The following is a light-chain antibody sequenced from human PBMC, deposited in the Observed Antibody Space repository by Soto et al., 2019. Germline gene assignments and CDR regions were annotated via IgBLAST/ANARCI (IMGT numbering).Light chain of an antibody. CDR2: GAS. Sequence: EIVLTQSPATLSSFPGDRVTLACRASQYINTRLAWYQHRPGQAPRXLIYGASSRATGIPDRFSGSGSGTDLTITISRLEPEDVEVNYCQQYGSSPRTFGQGTKVDIK. CDR3: QQYGSSPRT. CDR1: QYINTR. V-gene: IGKV3-20*01. J-gene: IGKJ1*01.